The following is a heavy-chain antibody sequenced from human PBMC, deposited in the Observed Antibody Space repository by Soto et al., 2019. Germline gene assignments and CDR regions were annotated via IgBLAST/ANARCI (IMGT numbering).Heavy chain of an antibody. J-gene: IGHJ6*02. Sequence: QVQLVESGGGAVQPGRSLRLSCAASGFTLSSHVMHWVRQAPGKGLEWVAVISYDGNNRYYVESVKGRFTISRDNSKNTRYLEMNSLRTEDTAVYYAARTSSVHYGMDVWGQGTTVTVSS. V-gene: IGHV3-30*03. CDR1: GFTLSSHV. CDR2: ISYDGNNR. D-gene: IGHD2-2*01. CDR3: ARTSSVHYGMDV.